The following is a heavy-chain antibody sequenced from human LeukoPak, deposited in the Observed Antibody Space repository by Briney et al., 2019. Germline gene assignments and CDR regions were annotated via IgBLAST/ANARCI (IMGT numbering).Heavy chain of an antibody. J-gene: IGHJ5*02. CDR3: ARVSDIAAAGTFWFDP. CDR1: GGSIISYY. Sequence: SETLSLTCTVAGGSIISYYWSWIRQPAGKGLEWIGRIYTSGSTNYNPSLKSRVTISVDKSKNQFSLKLSSVTAADTAVYYCARVSDIAAAGTFWFDPWGQGTLVTVSS. V-gene: IGHV4-4*07. D-gene: IGHD6-13*01. CDR2: IYTSGST.